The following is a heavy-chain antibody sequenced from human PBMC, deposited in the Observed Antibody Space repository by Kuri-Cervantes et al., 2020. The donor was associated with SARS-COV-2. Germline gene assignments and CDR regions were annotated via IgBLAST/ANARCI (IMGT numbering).Heavy chain of an antibody. V-gene: IGHV4-61*02. CDR3: ARDVVHTYGWRAFDY. Sequence: SETLSLTCTVSGASISSGSYYWSWIRQPAGKGLEWIGSFYTTERINYSPSLKSRVTISVDTSKNQFSLRLTSVTAADTAVYYCARDVVHTYGWRAFDYWGQGSLVTVSS. D-gene: IGHD5-18*01. CDR1: GASISSGSYY. J-gene: IGHJ4*02. CDR2: FYTTERI.